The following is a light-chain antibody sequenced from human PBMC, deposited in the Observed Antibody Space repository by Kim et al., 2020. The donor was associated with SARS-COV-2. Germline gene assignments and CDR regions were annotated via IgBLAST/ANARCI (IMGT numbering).Light chain of an antibody. CDR3: QSADSSGTPWV. CDR2: KDS. J-gene: IGLJ3*02. Sequence: SYELTQPPSVSVSPGQTARITCSGDALPKQYAYWYQQKPGQAPVLVIYKDSERPSGIPGRFSGSSSGTTVTLTISGVQAEDEADYYCQSADSSGTPWVFGGGTQLTVL. V-gene: IGLV3-25*03. CDR1: ALPKQY.